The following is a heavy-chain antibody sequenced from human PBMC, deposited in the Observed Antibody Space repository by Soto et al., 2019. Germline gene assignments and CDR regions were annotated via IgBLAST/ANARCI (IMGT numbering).Heavy chain of an antibody. D-gene: IGHD4-17*01. CDR1: GFTFSSYS. J-gene: IGHJ2*01. V-gene: IGHV3-21*01. CDR2: ISSSSSYI. Sequence: EVPLVESGGGLVKPGGSLRLSCAASGFTFSSYSMNWVRQAPGKGLEWVSSISSSSSYIYYADSVKGRFTISRDNAQNSLYLQMNGLRAEDTAVYYCARGYGDYAPDWYFDLWGRGTLVTVSS. CDR3: ARGYGDYAPDWYFDL.